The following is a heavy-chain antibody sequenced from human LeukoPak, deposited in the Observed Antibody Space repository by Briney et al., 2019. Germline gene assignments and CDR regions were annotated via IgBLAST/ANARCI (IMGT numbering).Heavy chain of an antibody. CDR1: GFTFDDYA. CDR2: ISWNSGSI. J-gene: IGHJ4*02. V-gene: IGHV3-9*01. CDR3: AKDSSGQYYYGSGSLGFDY. D-gene: IGHD3-10*01. Sequence: GGSLRLSCAASGFTFDDYAMHWVRQAPGKGLEWVSGISWNSGSIGYADSAKGRFTISRDNAKNSLYLQMNSLRAEDTALYYCAKDSSGQYYYGSGSLGFDYWGQGTLVTVSS.